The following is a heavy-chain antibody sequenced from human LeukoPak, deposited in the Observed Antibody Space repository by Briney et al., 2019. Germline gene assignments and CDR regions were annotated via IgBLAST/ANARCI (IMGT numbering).Heavy chain of an antibody. J-gene: IGHJ3*02. CDR3: ARGGAVAGTPIDAFDI. V-gene: IGHV1-18*01. Sequence: GASVKVSCKASGYTFTSYGISWVRQAPGQGLEWMGWISAYNGNTNYAQKLQGRVTMTTDTSTSTAYMELRSLRSEDTAVYYCARGGAVAGTPIDAFDIWGQGTMVTVSS. CDR1: GYTFTSYG. CDR2: ISAYNGNT. D-gene: IGHD6-19*01.